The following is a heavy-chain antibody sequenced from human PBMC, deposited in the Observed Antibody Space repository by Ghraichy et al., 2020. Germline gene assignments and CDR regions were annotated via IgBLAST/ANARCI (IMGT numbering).Heavy chain of an antibody. Sequence: GGSLRLSCTASGFTYRNYAMNWVRQAPGKGLEWVSTVNGCGYSTLYADSVKGRFSISRDNSKNTLYLQMNNLRAEDTAVYYCARGGYTYANPHYYFDYWGQGALVSVSS. CDR1: GFTYRNYA. J-gene: IGHJ4*02. CDR2: VNGCGYST. D-gene: IGHD5-18*01. V-gene: IGHV3-23*01. CDR3: ARGGYTYANPHYYFDY.